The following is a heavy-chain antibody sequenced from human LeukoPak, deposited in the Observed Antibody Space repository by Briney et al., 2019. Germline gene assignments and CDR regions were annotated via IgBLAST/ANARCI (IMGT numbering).Heavy chain of an antibody. J-gene: IGHJ3*02. D-gene: IGHD3-22*01. CDR3: AREYYYDSSGYYAGGTRAFDI. V-gene: IGHV1-69*13. CDR2: IVPIFGTA. CDR1: GGTFSSYA. Sequence: SVKVSCKASGGTFSSYAISWVRQAPGQGLEWMGGIVPIFGTANYAQKFQGRVTITADESTSTAYMELSSLRSEDTAVYYCAREYYYDSSGYYAGGTRAFDIWGQGTMVTVSS.